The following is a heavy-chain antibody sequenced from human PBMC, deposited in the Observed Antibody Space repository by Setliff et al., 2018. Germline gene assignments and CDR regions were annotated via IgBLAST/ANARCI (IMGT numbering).Heavy chain of an antibody. J-gene: IGHJ4*02. V-gene: IGHV3-74*01. CDR3: AGDKPLQHNYNFWSGYCPY. D-gene: IGHD3-3*01. CDR1: GFTFSNYQ. CDR2: SNSDGSST. Sequence: GGSLRLSCAASGFTFSNYQMHWVRQAPGKGLVWVSRSNSDGSSTAYADSVKGRFTISRDNSKNTLYLQMNSLRPEDTAVYYCAGDKPLQHNYNFWSGYCPYWGQGTLVTVS.